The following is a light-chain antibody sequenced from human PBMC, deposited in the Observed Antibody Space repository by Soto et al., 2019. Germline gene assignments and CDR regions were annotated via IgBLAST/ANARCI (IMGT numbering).Light chain of an antibody. CDR3: QHYNSYSEA. J-gene: IGKJ1*01. CDR1: QTISSW. V-gene: IGKV1-5*03. CDR2: KAS. Sequence: DIQMTQSPSTPSGSVGESVTITCRASQTISSWLAWYQQKPGKAPKLLIYKASTLKSGVPSRFRGSGSGTEFTLTISSLQPDDFATYYCQHYNSYSEAFGQGTKVDIK.